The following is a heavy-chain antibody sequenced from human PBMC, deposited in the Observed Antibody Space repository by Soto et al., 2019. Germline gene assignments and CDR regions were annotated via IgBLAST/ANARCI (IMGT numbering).Heavy chain of an antibody. D-gene: IGHD2-21*01. J-gene: IGHJ6*02. CDR1: GGAFSSNG. V-gene: IGHV1-69*01. CDR3: ARHLFSYSRVDGMDV. CDR2: IIPLVGTA. Sequence: QVQLVQSGAEVKKPGSAVKVSCKATGGAFSSNGISWVRQAPGQGLEWMGGIIPLVGTANYAQNFRGRVSITVDESTSTAYMELSSLRSEDTAVYYCARHLFSYSRVDGMDVWGQGTTVTVSS.